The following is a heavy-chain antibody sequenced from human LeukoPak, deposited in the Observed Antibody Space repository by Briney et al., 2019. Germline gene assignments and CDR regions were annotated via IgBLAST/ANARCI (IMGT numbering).Heavy chain of an antibody. D-gene: IGHD4-11*01. CDR1: GDSISSTSYY. CDR3: ARARMTRYFQH. CDR2: IFYSGSA. Sequence: SETLSLTCIVSGDSISSTSYYWAWIRQPPGKGLEWIGMIFYSGSAYYTPSLRGRVTLSVDTPKNQFSLKLSSVTAADTAVYYCARARMTRYFQHWGQGTLVTVSS. V-gene: IGHV4-39*01. J-gene: IGHJ1*01.